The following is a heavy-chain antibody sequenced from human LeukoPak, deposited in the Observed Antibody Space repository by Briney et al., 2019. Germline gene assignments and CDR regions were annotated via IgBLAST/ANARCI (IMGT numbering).Heavy chain of an antibody. J-gene: IGHJ4*02. CDR1: VGSLSSSDYH. CDR3: ARDRGSMTMIVDTS. D-gene: IGHD3-22*01. V-gene: IGHV4-39*07. Sequence: LETLSLTRTVSVGSLSSSDYHWGWTRHPPGRGLEWSGSMYYGGSTYNNPSLKSRVTISVDTSKNQFSLKLSSMTAADTAVYFCARDRGSMTMIVDTSWGQGTLVTVSS. CDR2: MYYGGST.